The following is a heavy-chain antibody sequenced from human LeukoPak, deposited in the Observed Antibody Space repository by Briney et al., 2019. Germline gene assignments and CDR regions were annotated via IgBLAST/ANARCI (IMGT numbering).Heavy chain of an antibody. D-gene: IGHD1-26*01. CDR1: GGSISSYY. CDR3: VRGSYFPYYYYYGMDV. J-gene: IGHJ6*02. CDR2: IYYSGST. V-gene: IGHV4-59*01. Sequence: SETLSLTCTVSGGSISSYYWSWIRQPPGKGLEWIGYIYYSGSTNYNPSLKSRVTISVDTSKNQFSLKLSSVTAADTAVYYCVRGSYFPYYYYYGMDVWGQGTTVTVSS.